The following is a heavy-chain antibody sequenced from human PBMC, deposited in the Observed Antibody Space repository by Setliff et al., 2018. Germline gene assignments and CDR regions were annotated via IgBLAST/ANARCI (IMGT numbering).Heavy chain of an antibody. CDR3: ARDRRNIVVAVVNAAFDI. Sequence: ASVKVSCKASSYTFSSYGISWVRQAPGQGLEWMGWISAYNGDTNYAQNLQGRVTMTTDTSTSTAYMELSSLRSDDTAVYYCARDRRNIVVAVVNAAFDIWGQGTMVTGSS. V-gene: IGHV1-18*01. J-gene: IGHJ3*02. CDR1: SYTFSSYG. D-gene: IGHD2-15*01. CDR2: ISAYNGDT.